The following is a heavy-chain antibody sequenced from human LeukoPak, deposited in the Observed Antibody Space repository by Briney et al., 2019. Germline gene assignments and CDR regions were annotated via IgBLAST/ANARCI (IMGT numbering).Heavy chain of an antibody. CDR3: ARDLRPKYCSGGSCAPGQFDP. V-gene: IGHV4-31*11. CDR2: IYYSGST. J-gene: IGHJ5*02. Sequence: SETLSLTCAVYGGSFSGYYWSWIRQHPGKGLEWIGYIYYSGSTYYNPSLKSRVTISVDTSKNQFSLKLSSVTAADTAVYYCARDLRPKYCSGGSCAPGQFDPWGQGTLVTVSS. CDR1: GGSFSGYY. D-gene: IGHD2-15*01.